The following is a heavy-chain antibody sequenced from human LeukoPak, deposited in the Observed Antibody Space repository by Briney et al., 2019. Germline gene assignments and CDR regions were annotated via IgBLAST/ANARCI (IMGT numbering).Heavy chain of an antibody. V-gene: IGHV4-4*02. D-gene: IGHD3-9*01. CDR1: GFTFSSYGM. CDR2: IYHSGTT. CDR3: ARDAITIRTHYYYYYMDV. Sequence: PGGSLRLSCAASGFTFSSYGMSWVRQPPGKGLEWIGEIYHSGTTNYNPSLKSRVTISVDKSKNQFSLKLSSVTAADTAEYYCARDAITIRTHYYYYYMDVWGKGTTVTVSS. J-gene: IGHJ6*03.